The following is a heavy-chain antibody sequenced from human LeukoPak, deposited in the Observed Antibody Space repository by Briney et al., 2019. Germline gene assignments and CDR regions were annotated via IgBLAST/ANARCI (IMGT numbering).Heavy chain of an antibody. Sequence: GGSLRLSCAASGFTVSTNYMTWVRQAPGKGLEWVSIIYSGGSTYYADSVKGRFTISRDNSKNTLYLQMNSLRAEDTAVYYCARALVPAAIAFDIWGQGTMVTVSS. CDR1: GFTVSTNY. J-gene: IGHJ3*02. D-gene: IGHD2-2*01. CDR2: IYSGGST. V-gene: IGHV3-53*01. CDR3: ARALVPAAIAFDI.